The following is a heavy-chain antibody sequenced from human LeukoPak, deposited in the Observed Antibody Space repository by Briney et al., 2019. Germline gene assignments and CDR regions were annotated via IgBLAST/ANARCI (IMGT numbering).Heavy chain of an antibody. CDR2: ISGSSSTK. V-gene: IGHV3-48*01. D-gene: IGHD1-14*01. Sequence: SGGSLRLSCAASGFTFSSYSMNWVRQAPGKGLEWVSYISGSSSTKYYADSVKGRFTISRDNAKNSLSLQMNSLRAEDTAVYYCARNPDSDLYYFDYWGQGTLVTVSS. CDR3: ARNPDSDLYYFDY. J-gene: IGHJ4*02. CDR1: GFTFSSYS.